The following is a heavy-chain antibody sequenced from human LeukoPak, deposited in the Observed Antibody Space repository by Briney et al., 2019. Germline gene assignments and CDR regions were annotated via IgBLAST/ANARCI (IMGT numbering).Heavy chain of an antibody. CDR2: ISPSSSYI. D-gene: IGHD4-17*01. Sequence: GGSLRLSCAASGFTVSSYSMNWVRQAPGKGLEWVSSISPSSSYISYADSVKGRFTISRDNAKNSLHLQMNSPRAEDTAVYYCARDNFYGDLEYWGQGTLVTVSS. V-gene: IGHV3-21*01. CDR1: GFTVSSYS. J-gene: IGHJ4*02. CDR3: ARDNFYGDLEY.